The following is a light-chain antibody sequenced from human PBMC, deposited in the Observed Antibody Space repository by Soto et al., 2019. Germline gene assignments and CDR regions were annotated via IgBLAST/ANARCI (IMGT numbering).Light chain of an antibody. Sequence: DIPMTQSPSSLSASVGDRVTITCRASQSISSYLNWYQQKPGKAPKLLIYAASSLQSGVPSRFSGSGSGTDFPLTISSLQPEDFATYYCQQSYSTPPITFGQGTRLEIQ. CDR1: QSISSY. CDR3: QQSYSTPPIT. CDR2: AAS. V-gene: IGKV1-39*01. J-gene: IGKJ5*01.